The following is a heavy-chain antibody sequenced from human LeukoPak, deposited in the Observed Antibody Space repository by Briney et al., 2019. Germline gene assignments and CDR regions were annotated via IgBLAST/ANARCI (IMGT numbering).Heavy chain of an antibody. Sequence: GASVKVSCKASGYTFTSYGISWVRQAPGQGLEWMGWISAYNGNINYAQKLQGRVTMTTDTSTSTAYMELRSLRSDDTAVYYCARSSKVAVAGTGEYFQHWGQGTLVTVSS. D-gene: IGHD6-19*01. J-gene: IGHJ1*01. CDR2: ISAYNGNI. V-gene: IGHV1-18*01. CDR1: GYTFTSYG. CDR3: ARSSKVAVAGTGEYFQH.